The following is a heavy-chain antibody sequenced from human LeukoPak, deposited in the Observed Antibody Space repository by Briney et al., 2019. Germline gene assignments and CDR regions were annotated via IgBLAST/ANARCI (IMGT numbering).Heavy chain of an antibody. Sequence: ASVKVSCKASGYPFTSYAINWVRQATRQGLEWMGWMNPNSGNTGYAQKFQGRITSTRNTSISTAYMELSSVRSEDTAVYYCARGLRYSSSWDNYYYMDVWGKGTTVTVSS. CDR1: GYPFTSYA. V-gene: IGHV1-8*03. D-gene: IGHD6-13*01. J-gene: IGHJ6*03. CDR2: MNPNSGNT. CDR3: ARGLRYSSSWDNYYYMDV.